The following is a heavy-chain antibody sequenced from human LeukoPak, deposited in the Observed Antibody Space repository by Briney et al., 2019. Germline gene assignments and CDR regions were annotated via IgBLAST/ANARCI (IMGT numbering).Heavy chain of an antibody. V-gene: IGHV3-23*01. D-gene: IGHD3-22*01. CDR3: AKDSTMIVMRGVGVYWYFDL. J-gene: IGHJ2*01. CDR1: GFTFSNSY. CDR2: ISGSGDST. Sequence: LTGGSLRLSCAASGFTFSNSYMSWIRQAPGKGLEWVSAISGSGDSTYYADSVRGRFTISRDNSKNTLYLQMNSLRAEDTAVYYCAKDSTMIVMRGVGVYWYFDLWGRGTLVTVSS.